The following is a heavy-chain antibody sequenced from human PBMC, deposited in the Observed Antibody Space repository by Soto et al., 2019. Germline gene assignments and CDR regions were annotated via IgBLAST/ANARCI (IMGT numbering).Heavy chain of an antibody. J-gene: IGHJ6*02. CDR1: GDSITNNKW. Sequence: PSETLSLTCSVSGDSITNNKWWSWVRQPPGKGLEWIGYIYYSGSTNYNPSLKSRVTISVDTSKNQFSLKLSSVTAADTAVYYCARDIMGTNYYYYGMDVWGQGTTVTVSS. V-gene: IGHV4-4*02. CDR2: IYYSGST. CDR3: ARDIMGTNYYYYGMDV. D-gene: IGHD2-8*01.